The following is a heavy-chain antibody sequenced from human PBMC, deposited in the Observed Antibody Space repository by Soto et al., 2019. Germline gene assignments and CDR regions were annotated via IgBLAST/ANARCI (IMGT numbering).Heavy chain of an antibody. CDR1: GFTFSIYA. J-gene: IGHJ4*02. V-gene: IGHV3-23*01. Sequence: QSRGSLVLSCASSGFTFSIYAMSWVGQAPGKGLEWVSAISGSGGSTYYADSVKGRFTISRDNSKNTLYLQMNSLRAEDTAVYYCAKMTDYGVRFDYWGQGTMVTVSS. D-gene: IGHD4-17*01. CDR2: ISGSGGST. CDR3: AKMTDYGVRFDY.